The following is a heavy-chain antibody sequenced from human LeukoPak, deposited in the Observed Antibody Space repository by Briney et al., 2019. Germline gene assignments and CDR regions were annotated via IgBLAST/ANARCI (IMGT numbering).Heavy chain of an antibody. J-gene: IGHJ4*02. Sequence: PGGSLRLSCAASGLTFRDYALSWVRQAPEKGLEWVSSIIGNGYSTYYADSVKGRFTISRDNSKNTLYLQMNSLRAEDTAVYYCAKDGDYYGSGSTRGFDYWGQGTLVTVSS. V-gene: IGHV3-23*01. CDR1: GLTFRDYA. D-gene: IGHD3-10*01. CDR2: IIGNGYST. CDR3: AKDGDYYGSGSTRGFDY.